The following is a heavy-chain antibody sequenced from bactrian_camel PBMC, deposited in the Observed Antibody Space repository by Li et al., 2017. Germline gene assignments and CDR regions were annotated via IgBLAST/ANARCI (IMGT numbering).Heavy chain of an antibody. Sequence: VQLVESGGGLVQPGGSPRLSCAASGFTFSSYAMSWVRQAPGKGLDWVSAINSGGHSTYYADSVKGRFTISRDNAQNMLYLEMNNLRPEDTAVYRCAAATLAGSLYKACLEDEWNYWGQGTQVTVS. CDR2: INSGGHST. CDR1: GFTFSSYA. J-gene: IGHJ4*01. V-gene: IGHV3S40*01. D-gene: IGHD1*01. CDR3: AAATLAGSLYKACLEDEWNY.